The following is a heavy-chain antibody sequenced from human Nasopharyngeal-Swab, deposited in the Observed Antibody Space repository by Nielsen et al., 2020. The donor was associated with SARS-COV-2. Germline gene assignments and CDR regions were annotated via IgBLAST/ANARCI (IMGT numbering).Heavy chain of an antibody. CDR2: IYWDDDR. D-gene: IGHD6-13*01. CDR3: AHSRGGSTSSWYPDY. V-gene: IGHV2-5*02. J-gene: IGHJ4*02. Sequence: WIRQPPGKALEWLALIYWDDDRRYSPSLKTRLTITKDTSKNRVVLVITNMDPVDTATYYCAHSRGGSTSSWYPDYWGQGTLVTVSS.